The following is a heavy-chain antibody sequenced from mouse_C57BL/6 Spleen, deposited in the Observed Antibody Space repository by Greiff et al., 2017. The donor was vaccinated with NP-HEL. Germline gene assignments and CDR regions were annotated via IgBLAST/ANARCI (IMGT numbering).Heavy chain of an antibody. CDR2: IHPNSGST. CDR1: GYTFTSYW. CDR3: AKDGLHAMDY. Sequence: VQLQQSGAELVKPGASVKLSCKASGYTFTSYWMHWVKQRPGQGLEWIGMIHPNSGSTNYNEKFKSKATLTVDKSSSTAYMQLSSLTSEDSAVYYCAKDGLHAMDYWGQGTSVTVSS. D-gene: IGHD2-3*01. V-gene: IGHV1-64*01. J-gene: IGHJ4*01.